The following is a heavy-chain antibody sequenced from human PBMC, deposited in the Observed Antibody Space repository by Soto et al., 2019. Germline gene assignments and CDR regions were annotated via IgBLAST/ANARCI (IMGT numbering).Heavy chain of an antibody. Sequence: GGSLRLSCAASGFTFSSYWMSWVRQAPGKGLEWVANIKQDGSEKYYVDSVKGRFTISRDNAKNSLYLQMNSLRAEGTAVYYCARLPIYCSGGSCYSWFDPWGQGTLVTVSS. D-gene: IGHD2-15*01. V-gene: IGHV3-7*01. CDR1: GFTFSSYW. J-gene: IGHJ5*02. CDR3: ARLPIYCSGGSCYSWFDP. CDR2: IKQDGSEK.